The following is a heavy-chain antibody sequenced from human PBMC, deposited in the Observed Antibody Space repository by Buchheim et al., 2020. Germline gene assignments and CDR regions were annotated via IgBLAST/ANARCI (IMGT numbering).Heavy chain of an antibody. J-gene: IGHJ4*02. D-gene: IGHD2-21*01. V-gene: IGHV3-30*03. CDR3: ARTDCGTTHCKHLQY. CDR2: ISDDGTNH. Sequence: QVQLVESGGGVVQPGRSLRLSCAASGFTFSTYAMHWVRQAPGKGLEWLAVISDDGTNHYYTDAVKGRFTISRDNSKNTVYLQVDSLTTEDTAAYYCARTDCGTTHCKHLQYWGLGTL. CDR1: GFTFSTYA.